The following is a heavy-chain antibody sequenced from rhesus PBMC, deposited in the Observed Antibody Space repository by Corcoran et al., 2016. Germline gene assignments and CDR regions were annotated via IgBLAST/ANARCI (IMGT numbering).Heavy chain of an antibody. CDR2: ISNGGGST. V-gene: IGHV3S5*01. Sequence: EVQLVESGGGLVQPGGSLRLSCAASGFTFSAYGMSWVRQAPGKGLEGVPYISNGGGSTYYAEDVGCRFTIARDNSKNTLALQRNSLRLEDTAVYYCAKEGAAGYWYFDLWGPGTPITISS. J-gene: IGHJ2*01. D-gene: IGHD6-13*01. CDR1: GFTFSAYG. CDR3: AKEGAAGYWYFDL.